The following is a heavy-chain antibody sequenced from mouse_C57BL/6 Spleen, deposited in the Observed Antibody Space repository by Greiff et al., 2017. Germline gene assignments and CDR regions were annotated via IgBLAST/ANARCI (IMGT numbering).Heavy chain of an antibody. CDR2: IDPSASYT. J-gene: IGHJ2*01. CDR1: GYTFTSYW. V-gene: IGHV1-69*01. Sequence: QVQLQQPGAELVMPGASVTLSCKASGYTFTSYWMHWVKQRPGQGLEWIGEIDPSASYTNYNQKFKGKSTLTVDKSSSPAYMQLSSLTSEDSAVYYCASTVVYFDYWGQGTTLTVSS. CDR3: ASTVVYFDY. D-gene: IGHD1-1*01.